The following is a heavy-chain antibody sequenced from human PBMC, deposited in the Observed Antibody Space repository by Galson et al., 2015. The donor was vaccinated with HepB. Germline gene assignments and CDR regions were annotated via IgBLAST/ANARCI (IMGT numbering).Heavy chain of an antibody. Sequence: LRLSCAASGFTFSSYSMNWVRQAPGKGLEWVSYISSSSSTIYYADSVKGRFTISRDNAKNSLYLQMDSLRAEDTAVYYCARSGYSYGYGFDYWGQGTLVTVSS. CDR2: ISSSSSTI. CDR1: GFTFSSYS. CDR3: ARSGYSYGYGFDY. V-gene: IGHV3-48*01. D-gene: IGHD5-18*01. J-gene: IGHJ4*02.